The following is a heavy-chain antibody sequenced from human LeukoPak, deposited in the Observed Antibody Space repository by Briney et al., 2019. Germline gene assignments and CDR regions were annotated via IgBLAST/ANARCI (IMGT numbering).Heavy chain of an antibody. CDR2: TNPNSGGT. CDR1: GYTFTGYY. D-gene: IGHD3-3*01. V-gene: IGHV1-2*02. CDR3: ARQLRFLEWLLNDY. Sequence: GASVKVSCKASGYTFTGYYMHWVRQAPGQGLEWMGWTNPNSGGTNYAQKFQGRVTMTRDTSISTAYMELSRLRSDDTAVYYCARQLRFLEWLLNDYWGQGTLVTVSS. J-gene: IGHJ4*02.